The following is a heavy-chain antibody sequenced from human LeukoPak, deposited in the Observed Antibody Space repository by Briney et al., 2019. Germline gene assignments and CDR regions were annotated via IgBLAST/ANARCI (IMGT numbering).Heavy chain of an antibody. V-gene: IGHV3-74*01. CDR1: GFTLSGYW. CDR2: INPDGSTT. Sequence: QTGGSLRLSCAASGFTLSGYWVHWVRQPPGKGLVWVARINPDGSTTSYADSVKGRITISRDNAKNTLYLQMHSLRAEDTAVYYCARDFHGDHDYWGQGALVTVSS. D-gene: IGHD4-17*01. J-gene: IGHJ4*02. CDR3: ARDFHGDHDY.